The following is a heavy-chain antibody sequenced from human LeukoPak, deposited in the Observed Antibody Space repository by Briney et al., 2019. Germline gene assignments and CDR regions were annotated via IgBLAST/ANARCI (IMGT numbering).Heavy chain of an antibody. CDR2: INHSGSP. D-gene: IGHD4-11*01. CDR1: GESFRAYY. J-gene: IGHJ5*02. CDR3: ARGDYGNQRSNNWFDP. V-gene: IGHV4-34*01. Sequence: SETLSLTCAVYGESFRAYYWTWLRQPPGKGLEWIGEINHSGSPNYNPSLKGRATISVDTSKSQFSLRLSYVTAADTAVYYCARGDYGNQRSNNWFDPWGQGTLVTVSS.